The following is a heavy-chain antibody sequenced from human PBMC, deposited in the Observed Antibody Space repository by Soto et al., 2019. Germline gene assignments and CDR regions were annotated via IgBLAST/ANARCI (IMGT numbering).Heavy chain of an antibody. J-gene: IGHJ5*02. CDR2: IYYRGST. Sequence: QVQLQESGPGLVKPSETLSLTCTVSGGSISSYYWSWIRQPPGKGLEWIGYIYYRGSTNYNPSRTRRVTISVDTSQNQFALTLSSVTAADTAVYYCARESRGIQLWPDKNWFDPWGQGTLVTVSS. CDR3: ARESRGIQLWPDKNWFDP. CDR1: GGSISSYY. D-gene: IGHD5-18*01. V-gene: IGHV4-59*01.